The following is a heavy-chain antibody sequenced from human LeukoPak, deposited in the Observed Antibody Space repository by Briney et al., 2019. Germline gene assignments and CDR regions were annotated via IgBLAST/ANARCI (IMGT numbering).Heavy chain of an antibody. CDR3: ARDWAYWDLDY. Sequence: GASVKVSCKASGYTFTSYAISWVRQAPGQGLEWMGGIIPIFGTANYAQKFQGRVTITTDESTSTAYMELSSLRPEDTAVYYCARDWAYWDLDYWGQGTLVTVSS. D-gene: IGHD3-16*01. V-gene: IGHV1-69*05. J-gene: IGHJ4*02. CDR1: GYTFTSYA. CDR2: IIPIFGTA.